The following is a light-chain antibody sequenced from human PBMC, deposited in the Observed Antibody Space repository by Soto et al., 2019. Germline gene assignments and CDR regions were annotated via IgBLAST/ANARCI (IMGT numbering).Light chain of an antibody. CDR3: QQCESYWT. CDR1: QSMNNC. CDR2: QAS. V-gene: IGKV1-5*03. J-gene: IGKJ1*01. Sequence: DIQMTQSPSTLSASVGDRVIITCRASQSMNNCLAWYQQKPGKAPKLLIYQASSLESGVPSRFSGSRSETEFSLPICRLQHVHFASYYCQQCESYWTLGQGTNVEVK.